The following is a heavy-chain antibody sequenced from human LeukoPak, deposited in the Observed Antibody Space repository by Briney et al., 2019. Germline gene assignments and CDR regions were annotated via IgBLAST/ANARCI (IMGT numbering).Heavy chain of an antibody. J-gene: IGHJ4*02. D-gene: IGHD3-3*01. CDR1: GYTFANSY. CDR3: ARSAESIFGVINDYFDY. Sequence: ASVKVSCKASGYTFANSYMHWVRQAPGQGLEWMGIINPSGDSTNYAQKFQGRVTMTRDTSTSTVYMELSSLRSEDTAVYYCARSAESIFGVINDYFDYWGQGTLVTVSS. CDR2: INPSGDST. V-gene: IGHV1-46*01.